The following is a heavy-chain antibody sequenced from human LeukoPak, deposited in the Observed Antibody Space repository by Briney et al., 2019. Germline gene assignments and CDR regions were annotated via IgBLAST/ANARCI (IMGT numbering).Heavy chain of an antibody. CDR1: GYTFTRFY. CDR2: INPSGGST. J-gene: IGHJ4*02. V-gene: IGHV1-46*01. CDR3: AREVSPIVVVTATTPSGDY. D-gene: IGHD2-21*02. Sequence: ASVKVSCKASGYTFTRFYMHWVRQAPGQGLEWMGIINPSGGSTSYAQKFQGRVTMTRDTSTSTVYMELSSLRSEDTAVYYCAREVSPIVVVTATTPSGDYWGQGTLVTVSS.